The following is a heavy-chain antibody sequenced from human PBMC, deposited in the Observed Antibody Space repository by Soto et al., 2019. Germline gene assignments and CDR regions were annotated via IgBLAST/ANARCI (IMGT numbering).Heavy chain of an antibody. CDR1: GGSFSGYY. J-gene: IGHJ4*02. D-gene: IGHD3-10*01. CDR3: ASMGYHYGSGSYPLDY. V-gene: IGHV4-34*01. Sequence: SETLSLTCAVYGGSFSGYYWSWIRQPPGKGLEWIGEINHSGCTNYNPSLKSRVTISVDTSKNQFSLKLSSVTAADTAVYYCASMGYHYGSGSYPLDYWGQGTLVTVSS. CDR2: INHSGCT.